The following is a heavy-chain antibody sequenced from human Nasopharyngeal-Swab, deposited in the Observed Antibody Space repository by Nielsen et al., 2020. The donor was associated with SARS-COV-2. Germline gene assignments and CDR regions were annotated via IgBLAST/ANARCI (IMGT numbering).Heavy chain of an antibody. J-gene: IGHJ4*02. CDR2: INTNTGNP. V-gene: IGHV7-4-1*02. Sequence: WVRQAPGQGLEWMGWINTNTGNPTYAQGFTGRFVFSLDTSVSTAYLQISSLKAEDTAVYYCAREGLDGSGPGDFDYWGQGTLVTVSS. CDR3: AREGLDGSGPGDFDY. D-gene: IGHD3-10*01.